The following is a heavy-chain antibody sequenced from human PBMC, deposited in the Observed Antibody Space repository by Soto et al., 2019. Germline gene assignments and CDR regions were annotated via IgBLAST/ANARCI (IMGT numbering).Heavy chain of an antibody. J-gene: IGHJ3*02. CDR3: ARDYPFVVVPAAIMRVDAFDI. Sequence: GGSLRLSCAASGFTFSSYWMSWVRQAPGKGLEWVANIKQDGSEKYYVDSVKGRFTISRDNAKNSLYLQMNSLRAEDTAVYYCARDYPFVVVPAAIMRVDAFDIWGQGTMVTVSS. CDR2: IKQDGSEK. D-gene: IGHD2-2*01. CDR1: GFTFSSYW. V-gene: IGHV3-7*01.